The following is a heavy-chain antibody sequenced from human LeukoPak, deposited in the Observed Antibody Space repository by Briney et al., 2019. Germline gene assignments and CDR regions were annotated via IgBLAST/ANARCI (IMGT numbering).Heavy chain of an antibody. CDR3: AGGPNFEQLVS. Sequence: PSQTLSLTCTVSGGSISSGGYYWSWIRQPPGKGLEWIGNTYYSGSTYYNPSLKSRVTISVDTSKNQFSLKVNSVTAADTAMYFCAGGPNFEQLVSWGQGTLVTVSS. J-gene: IGHJ5*01. V-gene: IGHV4-39*01. D-gene: IGHD6-13*01. CDR1: GGSISSGGYY. CDR2: TYYSGST.